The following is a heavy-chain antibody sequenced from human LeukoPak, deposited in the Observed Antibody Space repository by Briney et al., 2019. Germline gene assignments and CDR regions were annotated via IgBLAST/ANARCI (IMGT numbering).Heavy chain of an antibody. J-gene: IGHJ4*02. CDR3: ARTFYDILTGYSH. D-gene: IGHD3-9*01. V-gene: IGHV3-23*01. CDR2: ISGSGGST. Sequence: GGSLRLSCAASGFTFSSYAMSWVRQAPGKGLEWVSAISGSGGSTYYADSVKGRFTISGDNSKNTLYLQMNSLRAEDTAVYYCARTFYDILTGYSHWGQGTLVTVSS. CDR1: GFTFSSYA.